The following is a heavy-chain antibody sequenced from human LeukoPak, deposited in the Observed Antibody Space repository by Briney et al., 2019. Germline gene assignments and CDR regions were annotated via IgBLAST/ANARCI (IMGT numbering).Heavy chain of an antibody. D-gene: IGHD6-13*01. J-gene: IGHJ3*02. CDR3: ARDLAGIWAFDI. V-gene: IGHV1-2*02. Sequence: ASVKVSCKASGYTFTGYYMHWVRQATGQGLEWRGWINPNSGGTNYAQKFQGRVTMTRDTSISTAYMELSRLRSDDTAMYYCARDLAGIWAFDIWGQGTMVTVSS. CDR2: INPNSGGT. CDR1: GYTFTGYY.